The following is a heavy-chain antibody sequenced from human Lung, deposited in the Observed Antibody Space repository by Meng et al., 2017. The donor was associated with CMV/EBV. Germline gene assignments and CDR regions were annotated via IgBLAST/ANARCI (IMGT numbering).Heavy chain of an antibody. CDR2: ISSSSSYV. J-gene: IGHJ4*02. CDR1: RFSSYT. D-gene: IGHD3-10*01. CDR3: AREGYDYDSGSYYYYFDH. Sequence: GESLKISCAASRFSSYTLNWVRQAPGKGLEWVSSISSSSSYVYYADSVKGRFTISRDNAKNSLYLQMNSLRAEDTAVYYCAREGYDYDSGSYYYYFDHWGQRSLVTVSS. V-gene: IGHV3-21*01.